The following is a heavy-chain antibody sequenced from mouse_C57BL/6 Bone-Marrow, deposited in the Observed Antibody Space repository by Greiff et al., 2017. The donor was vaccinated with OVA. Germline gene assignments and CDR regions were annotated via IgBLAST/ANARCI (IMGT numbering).Heavy chain of an antibody. J-gene: IGHJ4*01. CDR2: IDPEDGET. CDR1: GFNIKDYY. CDR3: APHYDGSSYDYAMDY. Sequence: EVQLQQSGAELVKPGASVKLSCTASGFNIKDYYMHWVKQRTEQGLEWIGRIDPEDGETKYAPKFQGKATITADTSSNTAYLQLSSLTSEDTAVYYCAPHYDGSSYDYAMDYWGQGTSVTVSS. D-gene: IGHD1-1*01. V-gene: IGHV14-2*01.